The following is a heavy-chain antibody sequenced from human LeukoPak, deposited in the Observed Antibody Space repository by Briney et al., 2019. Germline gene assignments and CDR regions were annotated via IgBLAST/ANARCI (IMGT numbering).Heavy chain of an antibody. Sequence: SETLSLTCAVYGGSFSGYYWSWIRQPPGKGQEWIGEINHSGSTNYNPSLKSRVSISVDTSKNQFSLKLSSVTAADTAVYYCARDLGGGWFDPWGQGTLVTVSS. J-gene: IGHJ5*02. CDR1: GGSFSGYY. V-gene: IGHV4-34*01. CDR2: INHSGST. CDR3: ARDLGGGWFDP.